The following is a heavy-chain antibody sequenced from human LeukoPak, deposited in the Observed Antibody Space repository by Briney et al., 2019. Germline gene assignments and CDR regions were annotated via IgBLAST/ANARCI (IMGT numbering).Heavy chain of an antibody. V-gene: IGHV3-74*01. Sequence: GGSLRLSCEASGFTFNNYWIHWVRQVPGKGLVWVSRLNGDGTNIIYADSVKGRFTISRDNAENTLYLQMNSLRAEDTALYYCARSQSGVFDVWGQGTMITVSS. D-gene: IGHD2-8*01. CDR2: LNGDGTNI. CDR1: GFTFNNYW. CDR3: ARSQSGVFDV. J-gene: IGHJ3*01.